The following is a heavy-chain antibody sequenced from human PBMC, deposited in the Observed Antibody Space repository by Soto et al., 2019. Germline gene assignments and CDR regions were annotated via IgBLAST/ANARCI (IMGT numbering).Heavy chain of an antibody. CDR3: AKDLGGITMIVDDY. J-gene: IGHJ4*02. CDR2: ISYDGSNK. Sequence: GGSLRLSCAASGFTFSSYGMHWVRQAPGKGLEWVAVISYDGSNKYYADSVKGRFTISRDNSKNTLYLQMNSLRAEDTAVYYCAKDLGGITMIVDDYWGQGTLVTVSS. D-gene: IGHD3-22*01. CDR1: GFTFSSYG. V-gene: IGHV3-30*18.